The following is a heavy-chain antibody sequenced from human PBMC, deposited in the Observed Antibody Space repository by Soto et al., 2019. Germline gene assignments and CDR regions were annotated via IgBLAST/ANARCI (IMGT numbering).Heavy chain of an antibody. CDR3: ARVSHYYGSETAGY. J-gene: IGHJ4*02. V-gene: IGHV4-34*01. D-gene: IGHD3-10*01. CDR2: INHSGST. Sequence: SETMSLTCAVDGGSFSGYYWSWIRQKPGKGLEWIGEINHSGSTNYNPSLKSRVTISVDTSKNQFSLKLSSVTAADTAVYYCARVSHYYGSETAGYWGQGTPVTVSS. CDR1: GGSFSGYY.